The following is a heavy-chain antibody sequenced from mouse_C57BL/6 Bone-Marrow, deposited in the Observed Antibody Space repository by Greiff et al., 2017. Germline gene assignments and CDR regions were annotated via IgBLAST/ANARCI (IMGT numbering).Heavy chain of an antibody. CDR1: GYTFTDYE. V-gene: IGHV1-15*01. CDR3: TRDPYYSNTYYYAMDY. Sequence: QVQLQQSGAELVRPGASVTLSCKASGYTFTDYEMHWVKQTPVHGLEWIGAIDPETGGTAYNQKFKGKAILTADKSSSTAYMELRSLTSEDSAVYYCTRDPYYSNTYYYAMDYWGQGTSVTVSS. J-gene: IGHJ4*01. CDR2: IDPETGGT. D-gene: IGHD2-5*01.